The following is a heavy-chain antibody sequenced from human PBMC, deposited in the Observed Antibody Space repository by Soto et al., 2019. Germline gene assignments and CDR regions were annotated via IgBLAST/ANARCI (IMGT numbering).Heavy chain of an antibody. CDR2: ISGSGGST. CDR1: GYTFSSYA. D-gene: IGHD6-13*01. Sequence: EVQLLESGGGLVQPGGSLRLSCAASGYTFSSYAMSWVRQAPGKGLEWVSAISGSGGSTYYADSVKGRFTISRDNSNNTMYLQMNSLRAEDTAVYYCAKDLHSSSWYRELLLSGYGMVVWGQGTTVTVSS. J-gene: IGHJ6*02. CDR3: AKDLHSSSWYRELLLSGYGMVV. V-gene: IGHV3-23*01.